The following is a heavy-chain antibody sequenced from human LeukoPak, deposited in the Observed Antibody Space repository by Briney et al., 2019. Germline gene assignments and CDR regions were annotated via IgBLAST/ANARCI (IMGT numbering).Heavy chain of an antibody. Sequence: PSETLSLTCTVSGVLISSVSSYWRWIRQPAGKGLEWIGRIYTSGSIDYNPSLKSLVSFSVDTSKNQFSLKLSSVTAADTAVYYCATDTYMDTFNYWGEGTLVTVSS. D-gene: IGHD2/OR15-2a*01. CDR2: IYTSGSI. CDR1: GVLISSVSSY. V-gene: IGHV4-61*02. CDR3: ATDTYMDTFNY. J-gene: IGHJ4*02.